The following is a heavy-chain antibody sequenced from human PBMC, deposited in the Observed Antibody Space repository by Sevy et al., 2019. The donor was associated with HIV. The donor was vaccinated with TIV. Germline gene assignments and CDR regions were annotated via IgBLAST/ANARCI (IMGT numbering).Heavy chain of an antibody. CDR3: ARDQRQLVYGGWENWFDP. Sequence: GESLKISCAASGFAFSSYWMSWDRQAPGKGLEWVASIKQDGSEKYYVDSVKGRFTISRDNAKNSLYLQMNSLRAEDTAVYYCARDQRQLVYGGWENWFDPWGQGTLVTVSS. D-gene: IGHD6-13*01. V-gene: IGHV3-7*01. CDR2: IKQDGSEK. CDR1: GFAFSSYW. J-gene: IGHJ5*02.